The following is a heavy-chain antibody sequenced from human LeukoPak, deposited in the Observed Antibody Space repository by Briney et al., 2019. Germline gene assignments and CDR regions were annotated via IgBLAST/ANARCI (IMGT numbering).Heavy chain of an antibody. CDR1: GGSISSYY. Sequence: SETLSLTCTVSGGSISSYYWSWIRQPPGKGLEWIGYIYYSGSTNYNPSLKSRVTISVDTSENQFSLKLSSVTAADTAVYYCARHEGYGSGSDAFDIWGQGTMVTVSS. V-gene: IGHV4-59*08. D-gene: IGHD3-10*01. J-gene: IGHJ3*02. CDR3: ARHEGYGSGSDAFDI. CDR2: IYYSGST.